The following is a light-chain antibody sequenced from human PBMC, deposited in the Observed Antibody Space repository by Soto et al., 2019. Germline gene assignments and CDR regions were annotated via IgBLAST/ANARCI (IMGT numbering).Light chain of an antibody. CDR2: WAS. J-gene: IGKJ1*01. Sequence: DIVMTQSPDSLAVSLGERAALNCKSSQSILFSSNNKNYLAWYQQKPGQPPKLLIHWASTRESGVPDRFSGSGSGTDLTLTISSLQAEDVAVYYCQQYYTTPLTFGQGTKVEIK. CDR1: QSILFSSNNKNY. CDR3: QQYYTTPLT. V-gene: IGKV4-1*01.